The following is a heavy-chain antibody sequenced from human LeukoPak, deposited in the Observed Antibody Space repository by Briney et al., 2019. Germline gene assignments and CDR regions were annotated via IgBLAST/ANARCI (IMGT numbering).Heavy chain of an antibody. V-gene: IGHV3-30*18. CDR2: ISNDGSKK. CDR3: AKDRYSYAFEYSDS. CDR1: GFTFSSYG. Sequence: GGSLRLSCAASGFTFSSYGMHWVRQAPGKGLEWVAVISNDGSKKYYADSVKGRFTISRDNSKNTLSLQVSSLRAEDTAEYYCAKDRYSYAFEYSDSWGQGTLVTVSS. D-gene: IGHD5-18*01. J-gene: IGHJ4*02.